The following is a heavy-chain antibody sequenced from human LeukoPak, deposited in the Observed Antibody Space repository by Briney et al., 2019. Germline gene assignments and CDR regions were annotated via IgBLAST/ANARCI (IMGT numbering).Heavy chain of an antibody. D-gene: IGHD6-13*01. CDR3: ATLRPRQQLVVDH. Sequence: GGSLRLSCAASGFTFSSYEMHWVRQAPGKVLEWVSYITSSGSTMYYADSVKGRFTTSRDNAKNSMYLQMSSLRAEDTAVYYCATLRPRQQLVVDHWGQGTLVTVYS. CDR2: ITSSGSTM. V-gene: IGHV3-48*03. J-gene: IGHJ4*02. CDR1: GFTFSSYE.